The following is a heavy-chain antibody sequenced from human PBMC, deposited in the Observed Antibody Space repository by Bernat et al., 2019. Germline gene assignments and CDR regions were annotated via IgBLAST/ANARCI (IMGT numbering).Heavy chain of an antibody. CDR1: GFTFSSYE. CDR3: ARDSSSTLYYYGMDV. CDR2: ISSSSSYI. Sequence: EVQLVESGGGLVQPGGSLRLSCAASGFTFSSYEMNWVRQAPGKGLEWVSYISSSSSYIDYADSAKGRFTIARDNAKNSLYLQMNSLRAEDTAVYYCARDSSSTLYYYGMDVWGQGTTVTVSS. D-gene: IGHD6-6*01. J-gene: IGHJ6*02. V-gene: IGHV3-48*03.